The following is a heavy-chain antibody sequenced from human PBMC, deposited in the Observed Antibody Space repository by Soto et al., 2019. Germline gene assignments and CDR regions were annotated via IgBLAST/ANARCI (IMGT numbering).Heavy chain of an antibody. Sequence: GGSLRLSFAAPWFTFCSHALTWVPPAPGKGLEWVSGISDSGGSTYYADSVKGRFTISRDNSKNTLYLQMNSLRAEDTAVYYCAKHNYDFLTGYSNWGQGTLVTVSS. D-gene: IGHD3-9*01. V-gene: IGHV3-23*01. CDR2: ISDSGGST. CDR3: AKHNYDFLTGYSN. J-gene: IGHJ4*02. CDR1: WFTFCSHA.